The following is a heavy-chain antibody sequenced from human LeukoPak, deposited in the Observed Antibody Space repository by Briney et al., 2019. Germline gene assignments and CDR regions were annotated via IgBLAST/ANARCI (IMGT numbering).Heavy chain of an antibody. J-gene: IGHJ4*02. CDR1: GGTFSSYA. V-gene: IGHV1-69*06. D-gene: IGHD3-10*01. CDR2: IIPIFGTA. CDR3: ASYGSGTYDY. Sequence: SVKVSCKAPGGTFSSYAISWVRQAPGQGLEWMGGIIPIFGTANYAQKFQGRVTITADKSTSTAYMELSSLRSEDTAVYYCASYGSGTYDYWGQGTLVTISS.